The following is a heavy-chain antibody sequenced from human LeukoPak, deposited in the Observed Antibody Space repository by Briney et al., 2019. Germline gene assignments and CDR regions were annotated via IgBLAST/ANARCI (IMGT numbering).Heavy chain of an antibody. V-gene: IGHV3-66*01. CDR1: GFTVSSNY. D-gene: IGHD2-15*01. CDR3: ARGYCSGGSCYSGYWFDP. CDR2: ITGSGENT. Sequence: GGSLRLSCAASGFTVSSNYMSWVRQAPGKGLEWVSGITGSGENTFYADSVKGRFTISRDNSKNTLYLQMNSLRAEDTAVYYCARGYCSGGSCYSGYWFDPWGQGTLVTVSS. J-gene: IGHJ5*02.